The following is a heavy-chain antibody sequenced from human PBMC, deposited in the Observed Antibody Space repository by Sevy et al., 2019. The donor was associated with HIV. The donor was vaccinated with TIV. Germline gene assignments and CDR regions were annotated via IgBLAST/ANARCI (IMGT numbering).Heavy chain of an antibody. D-gene: IGHD1-1*01. CDR3: ATRWTPGY. V-gene: IGHV3-30*02. Sequence: GGSLRLSCAASGFTFSAYGMHWVRQAPGRGLEGVAFIRYDGSNKFYADSVKGRFTISRDNSNNMMYLQMNSLRGEDTAVYYCATRWTPGYWGQGTLVTVSS. J-gene: IGHJ4*02. CDR1: GFTFSAYG. CDR2: IRYDGSNK.